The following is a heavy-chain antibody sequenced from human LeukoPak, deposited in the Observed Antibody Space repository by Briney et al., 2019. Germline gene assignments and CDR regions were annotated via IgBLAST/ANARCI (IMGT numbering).Heavy chain of an antibody. CDR3: AREERWLQKRGPYDAFDI. CDR1: GGSISSYY. Sequence: SETLSLTCTVSGGSISSYYWSWLRQPPGKGLEWIGYIYYSGSTNYNPPLKSRATISVDTSKNQFSLKLSSVTAADTAVYYCAREERWLQKRGPYDAFDIWGQGTMVTVSS. D-gene: IGHD5-24*01. CDR2: IYYSGST. J-gene: IGHJ3*02. V-gene: IGHV4-59*01.